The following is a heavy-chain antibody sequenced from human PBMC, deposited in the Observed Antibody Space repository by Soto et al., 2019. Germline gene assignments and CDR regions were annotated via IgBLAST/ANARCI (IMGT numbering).Heavy chain of an antibody. CDR1: GGSFSGYY. V-gene: IGHV4-34*01. CDR2: INHSGST. D-gene: IGHD7-27*01. CDR3: ARGWGRIFDY. J-gene: IGHJ4*02. Sequence: QVQLQQWGAGLLKPSETLSLTCAVYGGSFSGYYWSWIRQPPGEGLEWIGEINHSGSTNYNPSLKSRVTISEDTSKNQFSLKLSSVTAADTAVYYCARGWGRIFDYWGQGTLVTVSS.